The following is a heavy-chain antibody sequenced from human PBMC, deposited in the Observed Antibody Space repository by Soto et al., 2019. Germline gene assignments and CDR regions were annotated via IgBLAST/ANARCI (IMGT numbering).Heavy chain of an antibody. V-gene: IGHV3-48*02. CDR1: GFTFSSYS. CDR3: YTAVRGVSNFDY. CDR2: ISSSSSTI. Sequence: PGGSLRLSCAASGFTFSSYSMNWVRQAPGKGLEWISYISSSSSTIYYADSVKGRFTISRDDAKNSLYLQMNSLRDEDTAVYFCYTAVRGVSNFDYWGQGTLVTVSS. D-gene: IGHD3-10*01. J-gene: IGHJ4*02.